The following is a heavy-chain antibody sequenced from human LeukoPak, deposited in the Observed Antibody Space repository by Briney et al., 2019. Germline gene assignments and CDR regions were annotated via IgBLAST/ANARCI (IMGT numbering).Heavy chain of an antibody. D-gene: IGHD6-13*01. V-gene: IGHV3-74*01. CDR2: INSDGSST. CDR1: GFTFSSYW. J-gene: IGHJ4*02. Sequence: PGGSLRPSCAASGFTFSSYWMHWVRQAPGKGLVWVSRINSDGSSTSYADSVKGRFTISRDNAKNSLYLQMNSLRAEDTAVYYCAREGYSSSPLFDYWGQGTLVTVSS. CDR3: AREGYSSSPLFDY.